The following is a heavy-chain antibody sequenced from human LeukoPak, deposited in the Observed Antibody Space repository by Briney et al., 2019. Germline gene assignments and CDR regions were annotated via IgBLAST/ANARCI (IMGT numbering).Heavy chain of an antibody. CDR2: ISSSGSHI. V-gene: IGHV3-21*04. CDR3: ANDCSSSSCYSWDSSSYYVDV. D-gene: IGHD2-2*01. Sequence: GGFLRLSCGASGFTLKSYSMNWVRQAPGKGLEWVSSISSSGSHIYYADSVRGRLNISRENAKNSLSLQMNSLRAEDTAIYYCANDCSSSSCYSWDSSSYYVDVWGKGTTVTVSS. CDR1: GFTLKSYS. J-gene: IGHJ6*03.